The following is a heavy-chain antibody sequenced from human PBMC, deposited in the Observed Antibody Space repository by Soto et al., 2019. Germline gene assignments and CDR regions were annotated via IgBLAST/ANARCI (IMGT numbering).Heavy chain of an antibody. D-gene: IGHD5-12*01. CDR3: ARGLPNIVAPISAYYMDV. Sequence: QVQLQQWGAGLLKPSETLSLTCAVYGGSFSGYYLSWIRQPPGKGLEWIGEINHSGSTNYNPSLKSRVTRSVDTSKNQFSLKLSSVTAADTAVYYCARGLPNIVAPISAYYMDVWGKGTTVTVSS. V-gene: IGHV4-34*01. J-gene: IGHJ6*03. CDR2: INHSGST. CDR1: GGSFSGYY.